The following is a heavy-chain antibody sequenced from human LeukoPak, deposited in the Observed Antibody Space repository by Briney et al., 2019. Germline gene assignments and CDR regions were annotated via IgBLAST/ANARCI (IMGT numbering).Heavy chain of an antibody. Sequence: GGSLRLSCAAFGFTFSSYGMHWVRQTPGTGLDWVAFIRHDGSYQQYADSVKGRFTVSRDNSKDMVYLQMNSLRTEDTAVYYCAKNRDSSDYPRDFDFWGQGTLFTVSS. D-gene: IGHD3-22*01. CDR2: IRHDGSYQ. V-gene: IGHV3-30*02. CDR1: GFTFSSYG. CDR3: AKNRDSSDYPRDFDF. J-gene: IGHJ4*02.